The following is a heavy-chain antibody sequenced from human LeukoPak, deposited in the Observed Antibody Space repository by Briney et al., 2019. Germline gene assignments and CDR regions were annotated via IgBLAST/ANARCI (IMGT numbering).Heavy chain of an antibody. CDR1: GFTFSGYA. V-gene: IGHV3-30-3*01. CDR2: ISYDGSQK. CDR3: ARTGVYGSGSYYFDY. Sequence: GGSLRLSCAASGFTFSGYAMHWVRQAPGKGLEWVAVISYDGSQKYYADSVTGRFTISRDNAKNSLYLQMNSLRAEDTAVYYCARTGVYGSGSYYFDYWGQGTLVTVSS. J-gene: IGHJ4*02. D-gene: IGHD3-10*01.